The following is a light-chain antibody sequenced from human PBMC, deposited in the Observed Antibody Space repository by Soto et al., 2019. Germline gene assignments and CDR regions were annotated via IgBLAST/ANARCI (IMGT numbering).Light chain of an antibody. CDR2: AAS. CDR3: QQYGSSPPYT. Sequence: EVVLTQSPGTLSLSPGERATLSCRASRSFASSYLAWYQQKPGQAPRLLIFAASIRATGVSDRFSGSGSGTDFTLIISRLEPEDSAVYYCQQYGSSPPYTFGRGTKLEIK. V-gene: IGKV3-20*01. J-gene: IGKJ2*01. CDR1: RSFASSY.